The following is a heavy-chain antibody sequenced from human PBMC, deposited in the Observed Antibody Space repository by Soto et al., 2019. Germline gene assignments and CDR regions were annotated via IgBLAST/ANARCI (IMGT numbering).Heavy chain of an antibody. CDR3: AKAPKGSYSGY. J-gene: IGHJ4*02. D-gene: IGHD1-26*01. V-gene: IGHV3-23*01. CDR1: GFTFSSYA. CDR2: ISGSGGST. Sequence: HPGGSLRLSCAASGFTFSSYAMSWVRQAPGKGLEWVSAISGSGGSTYCADSVKGRFTISRDNSKNTLYLQMNSLRAEDTAVYYCAKAPKGSYSGYWGQGTLVTVSS.